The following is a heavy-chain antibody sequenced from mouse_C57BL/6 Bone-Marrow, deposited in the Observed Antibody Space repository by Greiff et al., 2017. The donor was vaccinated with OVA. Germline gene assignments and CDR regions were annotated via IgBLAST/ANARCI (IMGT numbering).Heavy chain of an antibody. Sequence: QVQLQQSGAELARPGASVKLSCKASGYTFTSYGISWVKQRTGQGPEWIGEIYPRSGNTYYNEKFKGKATLTADKSSSTAYMELRSLTSEDSAVYFCARDGYFRRFAYWGQGTRVTVSA. CDR1: GYTFTSYG. J-gene: IGHJ3*01. CDR3: ARDGYFRRFAY. D-gene: IGHD2-3*01. CDR2: IYPRSGNT. V-gene: IGHV1-81*01.